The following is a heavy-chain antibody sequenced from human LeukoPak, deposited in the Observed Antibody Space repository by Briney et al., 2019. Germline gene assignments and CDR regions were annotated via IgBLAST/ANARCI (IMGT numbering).Heavy chain of an antibody. J-gene: IGHJ4*02. CDR1: GFTFSGST. D-gene: IGHD3-22*01. CDR3: SRAYDTTGYYYIDY. CDR2: IRSKAKSFAT. Sequence: GGSLRLSCAASGFTFSGSTVHWVRQASGKGLEWVGRIRSKAKSFATAYAASATGRFTTSRDDSDNTAYLQMNSLKTEDTAVYYCSRAYDTTGYYYIDYWGQGTLVTVSS. V-gene: IGHV3-73*01.